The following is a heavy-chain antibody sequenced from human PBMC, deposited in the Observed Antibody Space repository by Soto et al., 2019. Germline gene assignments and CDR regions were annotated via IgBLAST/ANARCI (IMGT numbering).Heavy chain of an antibody. J-gene: IGHJ5*02. Sequence: SETLSLTCAVYGGSFSGYYWSWIRQPPGKGLEWIGEINHSGSTNYNPSLKSRVTISVDTSKNQFSLKLSSVTAADTAVYYCARSLLPAATNWFDPWGQGTLVTVSS. D-gene: IGHD2-2*01. CDR2: INHSGST. V-gene: IGHV4-34*01. CDR3: ARSLLPAATNWFDP. CDR1: GGSFSGYY.